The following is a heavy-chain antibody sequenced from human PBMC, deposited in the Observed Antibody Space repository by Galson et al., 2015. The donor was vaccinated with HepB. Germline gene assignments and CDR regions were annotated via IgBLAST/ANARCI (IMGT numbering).Heavy chain of an antibody. V-gene: IGHV5-10-1*01. CDR3: ARQGYCSSTSCYQIYYYYGMDV. D-gene: IGHD2-2*01. J-gene: IGHJ6*02. Sequence: QSGAEVKKPGESLRISRKGSGYSFTSYWISWVRQMPGRGLEWMGRIDPSDSYTNYSPSFQGHVTISADKSISTAYLQWSSLKASDTAMYYCARQGYCSSTSCYQIYYYYGMDVWGQGTTVTVSS. CDR2: IDPSDSYT. CDR1: GYSFTSYW.